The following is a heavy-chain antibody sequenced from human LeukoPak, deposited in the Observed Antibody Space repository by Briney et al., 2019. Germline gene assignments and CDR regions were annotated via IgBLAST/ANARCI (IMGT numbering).Heavy chain of an antibody. CDR2: IYYSGST. J-gene: IGHJ4*02. CDR1: GGSISSSSYY. CDR3: ARGSSSGYTPIPPLY. V-gene: IGHV4-39*07. D-gene: IGHD3-22*01. Sequence: PSETLSLTCTVSGGSISSSSYYWGWIRQPPGKGLEWIGSIYYSGSTYYNPSLKSRVTISVDTSKNQFSLKLSSVTAADTAVYYCARGSSSGYTPIPPLYWGQGTLVTVSS.